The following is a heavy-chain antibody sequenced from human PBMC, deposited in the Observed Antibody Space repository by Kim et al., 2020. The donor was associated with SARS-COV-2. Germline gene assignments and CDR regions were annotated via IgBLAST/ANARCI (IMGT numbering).Heavy chain of an antibody. Sequence: STPSLLSRVTISVDTSKNQFSLKLSSVTAADTAVYYCARQVWSGSFHFDYWGEGTLVTVSS. J-gene: IGHJ4*02. D-gene: IGHD1-26*01. CDR3: ARQVWSGSFHFDY. V-gene: IGHV4-39*01.